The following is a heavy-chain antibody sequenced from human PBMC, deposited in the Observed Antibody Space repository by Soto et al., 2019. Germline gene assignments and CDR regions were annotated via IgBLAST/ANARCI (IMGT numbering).Heavy chain of an antibody. D-gene: IGHD5-12*01. CDR3: VRIRRGDGYTFGY. Sequence: EVQLVESGGVSVQPGGSLRLSCAASGFSLSNYWMHWVRQAPGKGLVWASRINIDGSTTTYADSVKGRFTISRDNAKNTLYLQMNSLRDEDTAVYYCVRIRRGDGYTFGYWGQGTLVTVSS. CDR1: GFSLSNYW. V-gene: IGHV3-74*01. CDR2: INIDGSTT. J-gene: IGHJ4*02.